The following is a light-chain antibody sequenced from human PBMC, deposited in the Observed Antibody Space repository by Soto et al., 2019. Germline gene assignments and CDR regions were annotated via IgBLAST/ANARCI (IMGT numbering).Light chain of an antibody. CDR1: QSVTSSY. Sequence: VLTQSPGTLSLSPGDSATLSCRASQSVTSSYLAWYQQKPGQAPRLLIYDASSRATGIPDRFSGSGSGTDFTLTISRLEPEDFAVYYCKQYGYSQTCGEGTKVDIK. V-gene: IGKV3-20*01. CDR2: DAS. J-gene: IGKJ4*01. CDR3: KQYGYSQT.